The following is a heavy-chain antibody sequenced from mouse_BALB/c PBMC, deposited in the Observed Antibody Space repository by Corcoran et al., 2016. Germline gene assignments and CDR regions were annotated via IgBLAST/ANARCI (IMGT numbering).Heavy chain of an antibody. CDR3: ARYGYDGFDY. J-gene: IGHJ2*01. CDR2: INTNTGEP. Sequence: QIQLVQSGPALKKPGETVKISCKASGYTFTNYGMNWVKQAPGKGLKWMGWINTNTGEPTYAEEFKGRFAFSLETSASTAYLQINNLKNEDTATYFCARYGYDGFDYWGQGTTLTVSS. CDR1: GYTFTNYG. D-gene: IGHD2-2*01. V-gene: IGHV9-3*02.